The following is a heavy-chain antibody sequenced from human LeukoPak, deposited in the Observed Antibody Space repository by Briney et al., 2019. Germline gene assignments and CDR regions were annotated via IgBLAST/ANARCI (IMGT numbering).Heavy chain of an antibody. J-gene: IGHJ4*02. Sequence: GGSLRLSCSASGFTFSSYTIHWVRQAPGKGLESVSAITNNGGNTYYADSVKGRFTISRDNSKNTVYLQMSSLRAEDTAVYYCVIVRGYFGSSGSDYWGQGTLVTVSS. CDR1: GFTFSSYT. CDR3: VIVRGYFGSSGSDY. CDR2: ITNNGGNT. V-gene: IGHV3-64D*06. D-gene: IGHD3-9*01.